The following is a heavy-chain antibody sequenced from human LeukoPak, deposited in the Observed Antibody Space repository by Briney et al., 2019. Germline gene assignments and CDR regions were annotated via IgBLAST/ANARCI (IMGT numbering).Heavy chain of an antibody. CDR2: ISYHGSNK. CDR1: GFTFSSYG. D-gene: IGHD4-11*01. J-gene: IGHJ4*02. Sequence: PGGSLRLSCAASGFTFSSYGMYWVRQAPGKGLEWGAVISYHGSNKYYADSVKGRFTISRDNSKNTLYLQMNSLRAEDTAVYYCAKILPDKVTADYWGQGTLVTVSS. CDR3: AKILPDKVTADY. V-gene: IGHV3-30*18.